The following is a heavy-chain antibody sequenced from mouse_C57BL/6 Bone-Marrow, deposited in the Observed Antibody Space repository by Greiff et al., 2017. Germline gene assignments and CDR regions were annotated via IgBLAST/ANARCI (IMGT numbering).Heavy chain of an antibody. Sequence: QVQLQQSGAELMKPGASVKLSCKATGYTFTGYWIEWVKQRPGHGLEWIGEILPGSGSTNYNEKFKGKAPFTADTSSNTAYMQLSSLTTEDSAIYSCARRGLYDGCYGFAYWGQGTLVTVSA. CDR2: ILPGSGST. D-gene: IGHD2-3*01. J-gene: IGHJ3*01. CDR1: GYTFTGYW. CDR3: ARRGLYDGCYGFAY. V-gene: IGHV1-9*01.